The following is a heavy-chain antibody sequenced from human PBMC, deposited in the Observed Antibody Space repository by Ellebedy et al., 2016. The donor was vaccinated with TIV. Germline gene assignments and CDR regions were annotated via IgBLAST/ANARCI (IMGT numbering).Heavy chain of an antibody. CDR1: GGSINGYY. Sequence: GSLRLSXTVSGGSINGYYWSWIRQPPGKGLEYIAYINYSEDTNYNPSLKSRVTISVDTSKNQLSLKVPYVTAADTAIYYCARGPAETSRGTWFDPWGQGTLVTVSS. CDR2: INYSEDT. V-gene: IGHV4-59*01. CDR3: ARGPAETSRGTWFDP. D-gene: IGHD3-16*01. J-gene: IGHJ5*02.